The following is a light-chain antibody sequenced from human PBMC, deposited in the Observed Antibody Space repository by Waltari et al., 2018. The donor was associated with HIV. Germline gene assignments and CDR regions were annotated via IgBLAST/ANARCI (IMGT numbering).Light chain of an antibody. CDR2: EVS. V-gene: IGLV2-14*01. CDR1: NSDVGLYDF. CDR3: SSYTMSGTLV. J-gene: IGLJ3*02. Sequence: QAALTQPASLSGSPGQSTTLSCTGTNSDVGLYDFVSWYRQHPGKPTQLLMYEVSNRPSGFSFRFFGFKSGSQTAALTIAGLEAEDEGDYYCSSYTMSGTLVFGGGTKLTVL.